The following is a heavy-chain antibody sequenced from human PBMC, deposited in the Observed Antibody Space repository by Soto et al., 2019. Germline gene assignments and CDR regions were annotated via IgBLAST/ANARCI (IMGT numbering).Heavy chain of an antibody. J-gene: IGHJ4*02. CDR2: IWYDGTQK. CDR3: ARAGGTTVTGLWPFDS. D-gene: IGHD4-17*01. Sequence: GGSLRLSCEASGFTFNTYSMHWVRQPPGKGLEWLAAIWYDGTQKYYADSVKGRFIISRDNSKKTLYLEMNSLRAEDTAVYYCARAGGTTVTGLWPFDSWGQGTLVTVSS. V-gene: IGHV3-33*08. CDR1: GFTFNTYS.